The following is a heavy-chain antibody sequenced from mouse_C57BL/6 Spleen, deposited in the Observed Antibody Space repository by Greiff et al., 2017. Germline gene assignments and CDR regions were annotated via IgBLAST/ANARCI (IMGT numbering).Heavy chain of an antibody. V-gene: IGHV14-2*01. D-gene: IGHD2-4*01. CDR2: IDPEDGDT. CDR3: ARDDYDVEDAMDY. J-gene: IGHJ4*01. CDR1: GFNIKDYY. Sequence: VQLQQSGAELVKPGASVKLSCTASGFNIKDYYMHWVKQRTEQGLEWIGRIDPEDGDTKYAPKFQGKATITADTSSNTAYLQLSSLTSEDTAVYYCARDDYDVEDAMDYWGQGTSVTVSS.